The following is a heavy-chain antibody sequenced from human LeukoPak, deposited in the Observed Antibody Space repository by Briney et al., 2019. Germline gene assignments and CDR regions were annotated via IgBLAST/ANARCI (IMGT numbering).Heavy chain of an antibody. CDR1: GFTFSSYG. J-gene: IGHJ6*02. V-gene: IGHV3-33*01. D-gene: IGHD4-17*01. Sequence: PGTSLRLSCAASGFTFSSYGMHWVRQAPGKGLEWVAVIWYDGSNKYYANSVKGRFTISRDNSKNTLYLQMNSLRAEDTAVYYCTRASHDYGRADVWGPGTTVTVSS. CDR2: IWYDGSNK. CDR3: TRASHDYGRADV.